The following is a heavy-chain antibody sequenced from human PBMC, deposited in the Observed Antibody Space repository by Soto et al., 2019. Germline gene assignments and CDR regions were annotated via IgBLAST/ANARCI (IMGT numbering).Heavy chain of an antibody. D-gene: IGHD3-22*01. J-gene: IGHJ4*02. CDR3: ARDSYYYDSSGLYVGYFDY. V-gene: IGHV1-69*13. CDR2: ITPIFGTA. CDR1: GGTFSSYA. Sequence: GASVKVSCKASGGTFSSYAISWVRQAPGQGLEWMGGITPIFGTANYAQKFQGRVTITADESTSTAYMELSSLRSEDTAVYYCARDSYYYDSSGLYVGYFDYWGQGTLVTVSS.